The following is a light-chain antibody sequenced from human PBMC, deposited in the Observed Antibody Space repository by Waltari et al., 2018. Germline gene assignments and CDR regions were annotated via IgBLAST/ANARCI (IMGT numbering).Light chain of an antibody. V-gene: IGLV2-14*01. CDR1: SSEDGGYHN. CDR3: SSYTSSSTLGV. CDR2: EVS. J-gene: IGLJ3*02. Sequence: QSALPQPASVSGSPGQSITISCTGTSSEDGGYHNVSWYQQHPGKAHKLMIYEVSNRPSGVSNRFSGSKSGNTASLTISGLQAEDEADYYCSSYTSSSTLGVFGGGTMLTVL.